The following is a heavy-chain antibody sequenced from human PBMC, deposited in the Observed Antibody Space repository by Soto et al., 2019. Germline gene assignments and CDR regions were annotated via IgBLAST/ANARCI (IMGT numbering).Heavy chain of an antibody. J-gene: IGHJ5*02. CDR3: ARHSLAIRKNNWFEP. D-gene: IGHD3-3*02. V-gene: IGHV4-39*01. Sequence: SETLSLTCTVSGDSIISSYFYLGWVLHPPGKGLEWIGSIFYLGSSYYNPYLKSRVTMSVDTSKNQFSLRLRSVTAADTALYFCARHSLAIRKNNWFEPWGQGIMVTVSS. CDR2: IFYLGSS. CDR1: GDSIISSYFY.